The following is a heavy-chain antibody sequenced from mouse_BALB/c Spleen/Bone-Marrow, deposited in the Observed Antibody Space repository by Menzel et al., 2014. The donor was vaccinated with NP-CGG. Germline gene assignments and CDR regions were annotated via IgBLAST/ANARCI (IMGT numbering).Heavy chain of an antibody. J-gene: IGHJ2*03. D-gene: IGHD1-1*01. CDR3: TRSITTEVESDY. Sequence: EVHLVESGTVLARPGASVKMSCKASGYSFTSYWMYWIKQRPGQGLEWIGAIYPGNSGTSYNQNFKGKAKLTAVTSASTAYIELSSLTNEDSAVYYCTRSITTEVESDYWGQGTSLTVSS. CDR2: IYPGNSGT. CDR1: GYSFTSYW. V-gene: IGHV1-5*01.